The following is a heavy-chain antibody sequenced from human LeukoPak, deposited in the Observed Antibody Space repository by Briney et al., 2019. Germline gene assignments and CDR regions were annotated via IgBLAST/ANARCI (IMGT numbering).Heavy chain of an antibody. J-gene: IGHJ4*02. CDR3: ARDRAATFDY. D-gene: IGHD1-26*01. CDR2: IYHSGST. CDR1: GGSISSGGYS. V-gene: IGHV4-30-2*01. Sequence: KPSQTLSLTCAVSGGSISSGGYSWSWIRQPPGKGLEWIGYIYHSGSTYYNPSLKSRVTISVDRSKNQFSLKLSSVTAADTAVYYCARDRAATFDYWGQGTLVTVSS.